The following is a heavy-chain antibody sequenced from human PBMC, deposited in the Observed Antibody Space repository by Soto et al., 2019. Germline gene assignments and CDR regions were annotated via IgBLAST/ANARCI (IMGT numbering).Heavy chain of an antibody. CDR3: ARTRITTRVVVITEDNRFDH. D-gene: IGHD3-22*01. J-gene: IGHJ5*02. CDR2: ISAYNGNT. CDR1: GYTFTSYG. Sequence: ASVKVSCKASGYTFTSYGISWVRQAPGQGLEWMGWISAYNGNTNYAQKLQGRVTMTTDTSTITAYMELRSLRSDDTAVYYCARTRITTRVVVITEDNRFDHWGQGTLVTVFS. V-gene: IGHV1-18*04.